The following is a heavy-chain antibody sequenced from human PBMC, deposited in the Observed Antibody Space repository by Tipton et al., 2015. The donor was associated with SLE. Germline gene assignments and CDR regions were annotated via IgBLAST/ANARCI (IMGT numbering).Heavy chain of an antibody. CDR1: GGSFSGYY. CDR3: ARENRHPDY. V-gene: IGHV4-34*09. J-gene: IGHJ4*02. CDR2: IYYSGST. Sequence: GLVKPSETLSLTCAVYGGSFSGYYWSWIRQPPGKGLEWIGYIYYSGSTYYNPSLKSRVTISVDTSKNQFSLKMTSVTAADTAVYYCARENRHPDYWGQGTLVTVSS. D-gene: IGHD1-14*01.